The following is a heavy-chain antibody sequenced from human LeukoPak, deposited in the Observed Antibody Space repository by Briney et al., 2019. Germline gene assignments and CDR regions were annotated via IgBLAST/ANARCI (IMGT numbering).Heavy chain of an antibody. Sequence: SETLSLTCTVSGYSISSGYYWGWIRQPPGKGLEWIGSIYYSGSTYYNPSLKSRVTISVDTSKDQFSLKLTSVIAADTAVYYCARHRYDSSGYSEKAFDYWGQGTLVTVSS. V-gene: IGHV4-38-2*02. CDR1: GYSISSGYY. D-gene: IGHD3-22*01. CDR2: IYYSGST. CDR3: ARHRYDSSGYSEKAFDY. J-gene: IGHJ4*02.